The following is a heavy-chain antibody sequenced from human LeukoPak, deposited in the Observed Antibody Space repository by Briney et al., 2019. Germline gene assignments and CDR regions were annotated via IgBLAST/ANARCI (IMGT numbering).Heavy chain of an antibody. D-gene: IGHD3-22*01. V-gene: IGHV5-51*01. Sequence: GESLKISCKGSGYSFTSYWIGWVRQLPGKGLEWMGIIYPGDSDTRYSPSFQGQVTISADKSISTAYLQWSSLKASDTAMYYCARTADYDSSGYYPPYYFDYWGQGTLVTVSS. CDR1: GYSFTSYW. CDR2: IYPGDSDT. CDR3: ARTADYDSSGYYPPYYFDY. J-gene: IGHJ4*02.